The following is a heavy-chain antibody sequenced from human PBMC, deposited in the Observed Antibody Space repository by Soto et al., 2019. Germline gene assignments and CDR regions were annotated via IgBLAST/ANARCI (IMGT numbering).Heavy chain of an antibody. D-gene: IGHD6-19*01. V-gene: IGHV2-5*02. J-gene: IGHJ4*02. CDR3: ARDSTDWYGFDY. CDR1: GFSLSTRGVG. CDR2: IYWDDDK. Sequence: QITLKESGPPLVKPTQPLTLPCTFSGFSLSTRGVGVGWIRQPPGKALEWLALIYWDDDKRYSPSLKSRLTITKDTSKNQVVLTLTNVAPVDTGTYYCARDSTDWYGFDYWGQGALVTVSS.